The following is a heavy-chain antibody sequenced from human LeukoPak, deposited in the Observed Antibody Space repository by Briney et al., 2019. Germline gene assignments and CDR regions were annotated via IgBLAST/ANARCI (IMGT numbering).Heavy chain of an antibody. CDR1: GFTFSSYA. J-gene: IGHJ4*02. V-gene: IGHV3-23*01. Sequence: TGGSLRLSCAASGFTFSSYAMSWVRQAPGKGLEWVSAISGSGGTTYYADSLKGRFTISRDNSKNTLCLQVNGLRAEDTAIYYCAKDCKFTGSYRSAEHWGQGTLVTVSS. CDR3: AKDCKFTGSYRSAEH. D-gene: IGHD1-26*01. CDR2: ISGSGGTT.